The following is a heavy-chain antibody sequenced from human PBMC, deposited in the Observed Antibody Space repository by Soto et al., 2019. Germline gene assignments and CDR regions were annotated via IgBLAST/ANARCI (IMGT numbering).Heavy chain of an antibody. D-gene: IGHD2-2*02. CDR2: IYYSGST. CDR3: AREIPQVVPAAIGWFDP. V-gene: IGHV4-59*01. Sequence: SETLSLTCTVSGGSISSYYWSWIRQPPGKGLEWIGYIYYSGSTNYNPSLKSRVTISVDTSKNQFSLKLSSVTAADTAVYYCAREIPQVVPAAIGWFDPWGQGTLVTVSS. J-gene: IGHJ5*02. CDR1: GGSISSYY.